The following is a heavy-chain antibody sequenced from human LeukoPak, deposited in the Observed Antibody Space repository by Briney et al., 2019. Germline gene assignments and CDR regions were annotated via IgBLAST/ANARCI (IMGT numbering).Heavy chain of an antibody. CDR1: GYTFTSYY. CDR2: INPSGGST. D-gene: IGHD6-13*01. J-gene: IGHJ5*02. Sequence: ASVKVSCKASGYTFTSYYMHWVRQAPAQGLEWMGIINPSGGSTSYAQKFQGRVTMTRDTSTSTVYMELSSLRSEDTAVYYCARGRVEQQLVRLLHWFDPWGQGTLVTVSS. CDR3: ARGRVEQQLVRLLHWFDP. V-gene: IGHV1-46*01.